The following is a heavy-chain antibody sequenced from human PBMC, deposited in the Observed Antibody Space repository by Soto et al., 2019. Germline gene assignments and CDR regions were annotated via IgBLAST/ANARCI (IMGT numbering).Heavy chain of an antibody. V-gene: IGHV4-59*08. Sequence: SETLSLTCTVSGGSISSYYWSWIRQPPGKGLEWIGYIYYSGSTNYNPSLKSRVTISVDTSQNQFSLKLSSVTAADTAVYYCARSLYDYIWGSYDGEAPAHFDYWGQGTLVTVSS. CDR3: ARSLYDYIWGSYDGEAPAHFDY. CDR1: GGSISSYY. CDR2: IYYSGST. J-gene: IGHJ4*02. D-gene: IGHD3-16*01.